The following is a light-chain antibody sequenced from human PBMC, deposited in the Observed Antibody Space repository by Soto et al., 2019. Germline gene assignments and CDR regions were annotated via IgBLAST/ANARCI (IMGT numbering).Light chain of an antibody. J-gene: IGKJ4*01. CDR1: QSVGSNS. CDR3: QQYGSTPLT. V-gene: IGKV3-20*01. Sequence: EIAVTQSPGTLSLSPGERATLSCRASQSVGSNSLAWYQQRPGQAPRFLIYDASSRATGIPDRFSGSGSGTDFTLTISRLEPEDFAVYYCQQYGSTPLTFGGGTKVEIK. CDR2: DAS.